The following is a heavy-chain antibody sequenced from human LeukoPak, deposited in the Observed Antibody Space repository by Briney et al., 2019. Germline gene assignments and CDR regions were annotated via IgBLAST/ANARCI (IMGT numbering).Heavy chain of an antibody. D-gene: IGHD6-6*01. V-gene: IGHV3-7*05. CDR3: ARCHSSSSGDY. Sequence: GESLRLSCAASGFTFSSYWMSWVRQAPGKGLEWVANIQQGGSEKYYVDSVKGRFTISRDNAKNSLFLQMNSLRAEDTAVYYCARCHSSSSGDYWGQGTLVTVSS. J-gene: IGHJ4*02. CDR2: IQQGGSEK. CDR1: GFTFSSYW.